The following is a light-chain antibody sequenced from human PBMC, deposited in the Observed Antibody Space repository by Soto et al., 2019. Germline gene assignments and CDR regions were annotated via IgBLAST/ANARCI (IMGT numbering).Light chain of an antibody. CDR3: QQRSNWSWT. CDR2: GAA. V-gene: IGKV3-15*01. CDR1: QSVFSS. J-gene: IGKJ2*01. Sequence: IVMTQSPATLSVSPGERATLSCRASQSVFSSLAWYQQKPGQAPRLLIYGAATRATGVPARFSGSGSGTEFTLTISSLQSEDFAIYYCQQRSNWSWTFGQGTKLEIK.